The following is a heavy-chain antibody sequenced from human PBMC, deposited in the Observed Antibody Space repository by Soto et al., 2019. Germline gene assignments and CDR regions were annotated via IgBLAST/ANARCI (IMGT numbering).Heavy chain of an antibody. V-gene: IGHV3-11*01. Sequence: QVQLVESGGGLVKPGGSLRLSCAASGFTFSDYYMSWIRQAPGKGLEWVSYISSSGSTIYYADSVKGRFTVSRDNAKNSLYLQRNRLGAEETAVYYCARAVAAAGYYYYYYYYRDVWGKGTTVTVSS. CDR3: ARAVAAAGYYYYYYYYRDV. CDR2: ISSSGSTI. J-gene: IGHJ6*03. CDR1: GFTFSDYY. D-gene: IGHD6-25*01.